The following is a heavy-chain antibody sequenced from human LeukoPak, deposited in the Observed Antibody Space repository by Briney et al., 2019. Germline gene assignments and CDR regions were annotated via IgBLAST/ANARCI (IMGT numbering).Heavy chain of an antibody. D-gene: IGHD3/OR15-3a*01. J-gene: IGHJ2*01. CDR3: AKDVSIFGPYWYFDL. CDR2: IRYDGSNK. V-gene: IGHV3-30*02. Sequence: GGSLRLSCAASGFTFSSYGMHWVRQTPGKGLEWVAFIRYDGSNKYYADSVKGRFTISRDNSKNTLYLQMNSLRAEDTAVYYCAKDVSIFGPYWYFDLWGRGTLVTVSS. CDR1: GFTFSSYG.